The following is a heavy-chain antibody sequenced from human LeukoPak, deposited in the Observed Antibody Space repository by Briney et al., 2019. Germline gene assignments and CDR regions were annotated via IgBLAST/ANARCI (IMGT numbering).Heavy chain of an antibody. CDR1: GGSISSSSYY. CDR2: IYYSGST. Sequence: PSETLSLTCTVSGGSISSSSYYWGWIRQPPGKGLEWIGSIYYSGSTYYNPSLKSRVTISVDTSKNQFSLKLSSVTAADTAVYYCARDLERGKQWLVFRFDPWGQGTLVTVSS. D-gene: IGHD6-19*01. J-gene: IGHJ5*02. V-gene: IGHV4-39*07. CDR3: ARDLERGKQWLVFRFDP.